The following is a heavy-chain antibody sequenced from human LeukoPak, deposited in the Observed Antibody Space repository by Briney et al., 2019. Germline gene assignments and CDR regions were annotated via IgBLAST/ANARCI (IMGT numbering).Heavy chain of an antibody. D-gene: IGHD6-6*01. Sequence: PSQTLSLTCAVSGDSISSGGYSWSWIRQPPGKGLEWIGYIYHSGSTYYNPSLKSRVTISLDRSKNQFSLKLSSVTAADTAVYYCARGGAARLHFQNWGQGTLVTVSS. CDR1: GDSISSGGYS. CDR2: IYHSGST. V-gene: IGHV4-30-2*01. CDR3: ARGGAARLHFQN. J-gene: IGHJ1*01.